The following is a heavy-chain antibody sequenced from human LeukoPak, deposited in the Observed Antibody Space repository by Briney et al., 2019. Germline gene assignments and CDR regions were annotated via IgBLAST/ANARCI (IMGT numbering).Heavy chain of an antibody. D-gene: IGHD2-21*01. V-gene: IGHV1-8*03. CDR2: INPNNGNT. CDR3: ARVGFKGIAFDI. J-gene: IGHJ3*02. Sequence: GASVKVSCKASGYTFTNYNINWVRQATGQGLEWMGWINPNNGNTGFAQQFQGRVTLTRDTSISTAYMELSRLRSDDTAVYYCARVGFKGIAFDIWGQGTMVTVSS. CDR1: GYTFTNYN.